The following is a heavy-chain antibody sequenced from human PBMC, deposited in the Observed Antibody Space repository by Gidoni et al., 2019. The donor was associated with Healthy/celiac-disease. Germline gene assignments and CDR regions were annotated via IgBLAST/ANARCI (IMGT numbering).Heavy chain of an antibody. CDR3: ARHRLLYWFDP. D-gene: IGHD2-2*01. J-gene: IGHJ5*02. CDR1: GGSISSSSYY. Sequence: QLQLQESGPGLVKPSETLSLTCTVSGGSISSSSYYWGWIRQPPGKGLEWIGSIYYSGSTYYNPSLKSRVTISVDTSKNQFSLKLSSVTAADTAVYYCARHRLLYWFDPWGQGTLVTVSS. V-gene: IGHV4-39*01. CDR2: IYYSGST.